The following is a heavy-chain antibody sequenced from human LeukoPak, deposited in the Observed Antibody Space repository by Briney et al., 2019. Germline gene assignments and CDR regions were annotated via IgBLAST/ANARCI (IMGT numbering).Heavy chain of an antibody. CDR2: INSKTDGGTT. J-gene: IGHJ4*02. CDR3: TTEPSFSRWTYKYYFDY. D-gene: IGHD6-13*01. CDR1: GFTFSNAW. Sequence: PGGSLRLSCAASGFTFSNAWMSWVRQAPGKGLEWVGGINSKTDGGTTDYAAPVKGRFTISRDDSKNTMYLQMNSMKTEDTAVYYCTTEPSFSRWTYKYYFDYWGQGTLVTVSS. V-gene: IGHV3-15*01.